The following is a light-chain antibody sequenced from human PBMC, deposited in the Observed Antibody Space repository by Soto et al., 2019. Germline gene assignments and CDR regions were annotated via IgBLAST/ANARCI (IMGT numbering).Light chain of an antibody. CDR3: QKYGNTPLT. CDR2: DAS. V-gene: IGKV3D-20*01. J-gene: IGKJ4*01. Sequence: EIVLTQSPATLSLSPGERATLSCGTSRSVSSNYLAWYQQKPGLAPRLLIYDASSRATGIPDRFSGSGSGTDFTLTISRLEPEDFAVYYCQKYGNTPLTFGGGTKVEIK. CDR1: RSVSSNY.